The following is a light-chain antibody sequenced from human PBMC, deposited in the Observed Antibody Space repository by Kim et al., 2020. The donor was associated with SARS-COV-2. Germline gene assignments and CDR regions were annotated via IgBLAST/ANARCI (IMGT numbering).Light chain of an antibody. J-gene: IGLJ2*01. CDR3: QTWGTGMG. Sequence: GASGKLTSTLRRGKSNNAITRHQEQPEKGTRYLMKVNSDGRHSKGDGIHDRFSGCSAGAERYHTSASLQSEDEADYYCQTWGTGMGFGGGTQLTVL. CDR2: VNSDGRH. CDR1: RGKSNNA. V-gene: IGLV4-69*01.